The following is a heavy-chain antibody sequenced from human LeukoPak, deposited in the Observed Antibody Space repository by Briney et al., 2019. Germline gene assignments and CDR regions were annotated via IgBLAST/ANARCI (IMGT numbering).Heavy chain of an antibody. CDR1: GYTFTSYA. Sequence: GAPVKVSCKASGYTFTSYAMNWVRQAPGQGLEWMGWINTNTGNPTYAQGFTGRFVFSLDTSVSTTYLQISSLKAEDTAVYYCARVLYSSSWPYYYGMDVWGQGTTVTVSS. D-gene: IGHD6-13*01. J-gene: IGHJ6*02. CDR2: INTNTGNP. CDR3: ARVLYSSSWPYYYGMDV. V-gene: IGHV7-4-1*02.